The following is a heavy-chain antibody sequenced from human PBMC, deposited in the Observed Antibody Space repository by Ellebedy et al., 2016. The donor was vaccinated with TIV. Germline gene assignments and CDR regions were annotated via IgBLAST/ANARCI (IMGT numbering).Heavy chain of an antibody. Sequence: PGGSLRLSCAASGFTFRSYGMHWVRQAPGKGLEWVAVILYDGSNRYYGDSVRGRFTISRDNSKNTLYLQLNSLRVEDTAIYYCAREQNIESYRTSDYWGQGTLVTVSS. CDR1: GFTFRSYG. CDR2: ILYDGSNR. CDR3: AREQNIESYRTSDY. J-gene: IGHJ4*02. D-gene: IGHD2/OR15-2a*01. V-gene: IGHV3-33*01.